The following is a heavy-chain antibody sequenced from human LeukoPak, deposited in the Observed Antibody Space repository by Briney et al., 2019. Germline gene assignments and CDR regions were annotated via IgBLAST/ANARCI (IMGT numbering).Heavy chain of an antibody. CDR3: AKDHSSSRFDY. CDR1: GFTFSDYN. Sequence: PGGSLRLSCAASGFTFSDYNMNWVRQAPGKGLEWISYISGSSTTIYYADSVKGRITISRDNAKNSLYLQMNSLRAEDTAVYYCAKDHSSSRFDYWGQGTLVTVSS. CDR2: ISGSSTTI. J-gene: IGHJ4*02. D-gene: IGHD6-13*01. V-gene: IGHV3-48*04.